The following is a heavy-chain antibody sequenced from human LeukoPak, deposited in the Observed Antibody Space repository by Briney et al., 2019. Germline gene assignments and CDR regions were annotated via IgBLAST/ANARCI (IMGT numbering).Heavy chain of an antibody. CDR3: ASLRYGSGSYYS. V-gene: IGHV4-31*03. CDR2: IYYSGST. CDR1: GGSISRGGYY. J-gene: IGHJ4*02. Sequence: SQTLSLTCTVSGGSISRGGYYWSWIRQHPGKGLEWIGYIYYSGSTYYNPSLKSRVTISVDTSKNQFSLKLSSVTAADTAVYYCASLRYGSGSYYSWGQGTLVTVSS. D-gene: IGHD3-10*01.